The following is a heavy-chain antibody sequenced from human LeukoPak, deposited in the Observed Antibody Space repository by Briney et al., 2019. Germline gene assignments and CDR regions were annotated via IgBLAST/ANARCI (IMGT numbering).Heavy chain of an antibody. CDR3: AKRYYQDSSGYLGSIDY. V-gene: IGHV3-23*01. J-gene: IGHJ4*02. Sequence: GGSLRLSCAASGFTFSSYAMTWVRQAPGKGLEWASAISGSGGSTYYADSVKGRFTISRDNSKNTLYLQMNSLRAEDTAVYFCAKRYYQDSSGYLGSIDYWGQGTLVTVSS. D-gene: IGHD3-22*01. CDR2: ISGSGGST. CDR1: GFTFSSYA.